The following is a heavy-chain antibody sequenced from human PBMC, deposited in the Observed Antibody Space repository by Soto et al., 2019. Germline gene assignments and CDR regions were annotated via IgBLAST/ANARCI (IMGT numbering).Heavy chain of an antibody. V-gene: IGHV3-7*01. D-gene: IGHD5-12*01. CDR1: GFSFSSYW. CDR2: IMQDGNEK. J-gene: IGHJ4*02. CDR3: AKDLQVAFS. Sequence: EVQLVESGGGLVQPGGSLRLSCAASGFSFSSYWMNWVRQAPGKGLEWVANIMQDGNEKYYVDSVKGRFIISRDNAKNSLYLQMNSLRAEDTAVYYCAKDLQVAFSWGQGTLVSVSS.